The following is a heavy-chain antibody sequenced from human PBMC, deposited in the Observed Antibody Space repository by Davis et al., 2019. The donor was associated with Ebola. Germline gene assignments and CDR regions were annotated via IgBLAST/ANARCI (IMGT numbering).Heavy chain of an antibody. Sequence: SETLSLTCAVSGGSISSSNWWSWIRQHPGKGLEWIGYIYYGGSTYYNPSPKSRVTISVDTSKNQFSLKLSSVTAADTAVYYCARGPRELRFLVLGWFDPWGQGTLVTVSS. CDR1: GGSISSSNW. J-gene: IGHJ5*02. D-gene: IGHD3-3*01. CDR3: ARGPRELRFLVLGWFDP. CDR2: IYYGGST. V-gene: IGHV4-31*11.